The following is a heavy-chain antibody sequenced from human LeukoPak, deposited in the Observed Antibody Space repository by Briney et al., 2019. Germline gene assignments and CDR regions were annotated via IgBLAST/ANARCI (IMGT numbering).Heavy chain of an antibody. J-gene: IGHJ4*02. D-gene: IGHD3-10*01. CDR2: ISGYNDNT. V-gene: IGHV1-18*01. Sequence: ASVKVSCKASGYTFTSYGISWVRQAPGQGLEWMGWISGYNDNTNHAQKFQGRVTVTTDTSTSTAYMELRSLRSDDTAVYYCARAVWAYYGSGIYYNYFEYWGQGTLVTVSS. CDR3: ARAVWAYYGSGIYYNYFEY. CDR1: GYTFTSYG.